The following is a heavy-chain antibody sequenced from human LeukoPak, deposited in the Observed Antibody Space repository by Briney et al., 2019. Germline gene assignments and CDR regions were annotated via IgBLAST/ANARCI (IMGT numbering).Heavy chain of an antibody. CDR3: ARTLSLPAAIYYYYMDV. D-gene: IGHD2-2*02. V-gene: IGHV3-21*01. CDR1: GFTLSSYS. J-gene: IGHJ6*03. CDR2: ISSSSSYI. Sequence: GGSLRLSCAASGFTLSSYSMNWVRQAPGKGLEWVSSISSSSSYIYYADSVKGRFTISRDNAKNSLYLQMNSLRAEDTAVYYCARTLSLPAAIYYYYMDVWGKGTTVTVSS.